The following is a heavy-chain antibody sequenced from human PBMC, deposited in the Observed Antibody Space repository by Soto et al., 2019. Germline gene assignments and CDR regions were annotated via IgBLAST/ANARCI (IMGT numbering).Heavy chain of an antibody. CDR2: ISSSSSTI. CDR1: GFTFSSYS. J-gene: IGHJ5*02. CDR3: AREYCSSTSCLNWFDP. D-gene: IGHD2-2*01. Sequence: GGSLRLSCAASGFTFSSYSMNWVRQAPGKGLEWVSYISSSSSTIYYADSVKGRFTISRDNAKNSLYLQMNSLRAEDTAVYYCAREYCSSTSCLNWFDPWGQGTQVTVSS. V-gene: IGHV3-48*01.